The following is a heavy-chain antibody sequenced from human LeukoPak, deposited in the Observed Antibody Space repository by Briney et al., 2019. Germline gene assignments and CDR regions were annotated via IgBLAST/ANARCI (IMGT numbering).Heavy chain of an antibody. Sequence: GGSLRLSCSASGFTFSSYSMNWVRQAPGKGLEWVSYISSSSSTIYYADSVKGRFTISRDNAKNSLYLQMNSLRAEDTAVYYCARGGARWFSGFDPWGQGTLVTVSS. D-gene: IGHD1-26*01. CDR3: ARGGARWFSGFDP. CDR2: ISSSSSTI. J-gene: IGHJ5*02. V-gene: IGHV3-48*04. CDR1: GFTFSSYS.